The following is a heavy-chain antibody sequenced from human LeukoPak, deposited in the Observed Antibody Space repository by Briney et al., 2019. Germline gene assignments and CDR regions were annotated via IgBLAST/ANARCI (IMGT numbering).Heavy chain of an antibody. Sequence: SWNSGSIDYADSVKGRFTISRGNAKNSLYLQMNSLRAEDTALYYCAKDKGAAAGTHFQHWGQGTLVTVTS. CDR3: AKDKGAAAGTHFQH. CDR2: SWNSGSI. V-gene: IGHV3-9*01. D-gene: IGHD6-13*01. J-gene: IGHJ1*01.